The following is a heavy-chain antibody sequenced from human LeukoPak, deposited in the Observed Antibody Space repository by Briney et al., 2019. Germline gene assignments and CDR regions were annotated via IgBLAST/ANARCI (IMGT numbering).Heavy chain of an antibody. CDR2: ISGSGTTI. D-gene: IGHD3-10*01. Sequence: GGPLRLSCAASRLTFSSYEMNWVRQAPGKGLEWVSYISGSGTTIYYADFVKGRFTTSRDNAKNPVYLQMNSLTAEDTAIYYCASRPPPVRGPYEYWGEGTLVTVSS. CDR1: RLTFSSYE. V-gene: IGHV3-48*03. J-gene: IGHJ4*02. CDR3: ASRPPPVRGPYEY.